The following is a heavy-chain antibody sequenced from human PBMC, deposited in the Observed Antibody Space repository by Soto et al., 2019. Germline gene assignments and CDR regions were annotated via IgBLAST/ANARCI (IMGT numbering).Heavy chain of an antibody. CDR2: IYYSGST. CDR1: GGSISSSSYY. CDR3: ARHIAAPGGYYYYGMDV. D-gene: IGHD6-6*01. V-gene: IGHV4-39*01. Sequence: ASETLSLTCTVSGGSISSSSYYWGWIRQPPGKGLEWIGSIYYSGSTYYNPSLKSRVTISVDTSKNQFSLKLSSVTAADTAVYYCARHIAAPGGYYYYGMDVWGQGTTVTVSS. J-gene: IGHJ6*02.